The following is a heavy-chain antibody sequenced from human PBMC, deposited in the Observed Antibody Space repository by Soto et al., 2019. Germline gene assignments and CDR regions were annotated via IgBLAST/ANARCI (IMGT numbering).Heavy chain of an antibody. D-gene: IGHD3-10*01. J-gene: IGHJ6*02. Sequence: GGSLRLSCTASGFTFGDYAMSWFRQAPGKGLEWVGFIRSKAYGGTTEYAASVKGRFTISRDDSKSIAYLQMNSLKTEDTAVYYCTRGPYGHRTGYYYYYGMDVWGQGTTVTVSS. V-gene: IGHV3-49*03. CDR3: TRGPYGHRTGYYYYYGMDV. CDR2: IRSKAYGGTT. CDR1: GFTFGDYA.